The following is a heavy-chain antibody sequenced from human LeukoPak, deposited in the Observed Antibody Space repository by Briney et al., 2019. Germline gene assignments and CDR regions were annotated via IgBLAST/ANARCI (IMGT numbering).Heavy chain of an antibody. CDR3: AKDRRNDFDY. CDR2: ISWNSGSI. Sequence: GRSLRLSCAASGFTFDDYTMHWVRQAPGKGLEWVSGISWNSGSIGYADSVKGRFTISRDNAKNSLYLQMNSLRGDDTALYYCAKDRRNDFDYWGQGTLVTVSS. D-gene: IGHD1-14*01. J-gene: IGHJ4*02. V-gene: IGHV3-9*01. CDR1: GFTFDDYT.